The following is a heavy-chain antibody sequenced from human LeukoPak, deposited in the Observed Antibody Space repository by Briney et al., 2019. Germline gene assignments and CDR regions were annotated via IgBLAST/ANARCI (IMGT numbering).Heavy chain of an antibody. Sequence: SETLSLTCTVSGGSISSHYWSWIRQPPGKGLEWIGYIYYSGSTNYNPSLKSRVTISVDTSKNQFSLKLSSVTAADTAVYYYARDNSLGWFGETNWFDPWGQGTLVTVSS. CDR1: GGSISSHY. J-gene: IGHJ5*02. V-gene: IGHV4-59*11. D-gene: IGHD3-10*01. CDR2: IYYSGST. CDR3: ARDNSLGWFGETNWFDP.